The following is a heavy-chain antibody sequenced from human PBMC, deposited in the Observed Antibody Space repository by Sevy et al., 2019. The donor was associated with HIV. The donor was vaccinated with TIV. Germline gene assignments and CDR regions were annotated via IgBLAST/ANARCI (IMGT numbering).Heavy chain of an antibody. V-gene: IGHV3-23*01. Sequence: GGSLRLSCAASGFTFSSYAMSWVRQAPGKGLEWVSAISGSGGSTYYADPVKGRFTISRDNSKNTLYLQMNSLRAEDTAVYYCAKDHDIVATIAMAMDVWGKGTTVTVSS. CDR3: AKDHDIVATIAMAMDV. D-gene: IGHD5-12*01. CDR2: ISGSGGST. CDR1: GFTFSSYA. J-gene: IGHJ6*04.